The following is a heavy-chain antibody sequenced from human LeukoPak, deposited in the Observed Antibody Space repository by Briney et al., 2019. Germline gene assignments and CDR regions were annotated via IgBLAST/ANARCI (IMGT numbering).Heavy chain of an antibody. CDR1: GGTFSSYA. J-gene: IGHJ6*02. D-gene: IGHD4-17*01. CDR3: ARLTTTVYYYYYGMDV. Sequence: GASVKVSCKASGGTFSSYAISWVRQAPGQGLEWMGRIIPILGIANYAQKFQGRDTITADKSTSTAYMELSSLRSEDTAVYYCARLTTTVYYYYYGMDVWGQGTTVTVSS. V-gene: IGHV1-69*04. CDR2: IIPILGIA.